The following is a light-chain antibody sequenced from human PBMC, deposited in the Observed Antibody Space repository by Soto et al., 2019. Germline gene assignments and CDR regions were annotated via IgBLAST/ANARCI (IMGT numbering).Light chain of an antibody. CDR1: QDISNY. V-gene: IGKV1-33*01. Sequence: DTQMTQSPSSLSASVGDRVTITCQASQDISNYLSWYQQKPGKDPKLLIYDASDSEKGVPGRFSGSGSGTDFILTIIRLQTEDFATYECQQYDSLPITFGQGTRLEIK. J-gene: IGKJ5*01. CDR3: QQYDSLPIT. CDR2: DAS.